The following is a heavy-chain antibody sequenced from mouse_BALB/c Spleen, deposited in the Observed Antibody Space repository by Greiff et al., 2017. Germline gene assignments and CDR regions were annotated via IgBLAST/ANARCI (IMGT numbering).Heavy chain of an antibody. CDR2: IWSGGST. Sequence: VQGVESGPGLVQPSQSLSITCTVSGFSLTSYGVHWVRQSPGKGLEWLGVIWSGGSTDYNAAFISRLSISKDNSKSQVFFKMNSLQANDTAIYYCARGDYEDYYAMDYWGQGTSVTVSS. J-gene: IGHJ4*01. D-gene: IGHD2-4*01. CDR3: ARGDYEDYYAMDY. V-gene: IGHV2-2*02. CDR1: GFSLTSYG.